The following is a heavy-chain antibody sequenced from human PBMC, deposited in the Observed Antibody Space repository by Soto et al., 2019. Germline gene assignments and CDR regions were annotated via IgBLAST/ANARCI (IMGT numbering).Heavy chain of an antibody. CDR3: ARGVRMVERDYYYGMDV. V-gene: IGHV3-48*02. CDR2: ISTSGNTK. CDR1: GFSFSSDT. Sequence: QLVESGGGSAQPGGSLRLSCAASGFSFSSDTWIWVRQAPGKGLQWVSYISTSGNTKKYADSVMGRFTISRDNAKESVYLQMNSLRDEDTATYYCARGVRMVERDYYYGMDVWGQGTTVTVSS. J-gene: IGHJ6*02. D-gene: IGHD2-15*01.